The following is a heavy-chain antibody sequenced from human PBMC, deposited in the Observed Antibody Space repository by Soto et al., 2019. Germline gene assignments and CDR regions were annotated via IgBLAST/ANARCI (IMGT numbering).Heavy chain of an antibody. J-gene: IGHJ3*01. D-gene: IGHD6-13*01. CDR3: ATGYIAAAGMLDGFEV. CDR1: GFTFSSYA. Sequence: PGGSLRLSCAASGFTFSSYAMHWVRQAPGKGLEWVALISYDGNTEFYADSVKGRITISRDNSKNTVYLQLNSLTPEDTAVYYCATGYIAAAGMLDGFEVWGQGTMVTVSS. CDR2: ISYDGNTE. V-gene: IGHV3-30*04.